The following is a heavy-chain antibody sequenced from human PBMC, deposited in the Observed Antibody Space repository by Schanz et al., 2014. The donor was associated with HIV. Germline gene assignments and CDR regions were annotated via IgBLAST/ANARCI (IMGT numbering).Heavy chain of an antibody. V-gene: IGHV1-69*06. D-gene: IGHD3-3*02. Sequence: QLQLVQSGAGVKKPGSSVRVSCKASGGTFSSYAISWVRQAPGQGLEWMGGIIPIFGTANYAQKFQGRVTITADKSTSTAYMELSSLRSADTAVYFCARAAFSSEYYYGMDVWGQGTTVTVSS. CDR2: IIPIFGTA. CDR1: GGTFSSYA. CDR3: ARAAFSSEYYYGMDV. J-gene: IGHJ6*02.